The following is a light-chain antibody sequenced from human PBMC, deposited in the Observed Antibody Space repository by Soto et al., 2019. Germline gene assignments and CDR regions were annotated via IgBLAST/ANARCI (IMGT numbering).Light chain of an antibody. CDR3: QQYNSWPPIT. CDR1: QSRGSN. J-gene: IGKJ5*01. Sequence: EIVLTQSPGTLSLSPGERATLSCKTSQSRGSNFLAWYRQKAGQSPRLLIYGASTRAAETPARFSGSGSETEFTPTISSLQSEDFAVYYCQQYNSWPPITFGQGTRLEIK. V-gene: IGKV3-15*01. CDR2: GAS.